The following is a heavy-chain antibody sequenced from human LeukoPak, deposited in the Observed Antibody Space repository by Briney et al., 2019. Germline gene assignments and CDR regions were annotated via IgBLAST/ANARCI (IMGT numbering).Heavy chain of an antibody. D-gene: IGHD3-22*01. Sequence: KASQTLSLTCTVSGGSISSGDYYWSWIRQPPGKGLERIGYIYYSGSTYYNPSLKSRVTISVDTSKNRFSLKLSSVTAADTAVYYCATHSSGYDSGNDAFDIWGQGTMVTVSS. J-gene: IGHJ3*02. CDR1: GGSISSGDYY. CDR2: IYYSGST. V-gene: IGHV4-30-4*08. CDR3: ATHSSGYDSGNDAFDI.